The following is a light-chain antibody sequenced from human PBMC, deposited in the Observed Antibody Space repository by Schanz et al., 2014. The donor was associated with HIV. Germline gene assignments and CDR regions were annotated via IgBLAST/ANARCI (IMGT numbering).Light chain of an antibody. Sequence: EIVLTQSPGTLSLSPGERATLSCRASQSVSGFLAWYQQKPGQAPRLLIYGASSRATGIPDRFSGSGSGTVFTLTISRLEPEDFAVFYCQQYNLWPVTFGQGTRLEI. CDR1: QSVSGF. J-gene: IGKJ5*01. CDR3: QQYNLWPVT. V-gene: IGKV3-20*01. CDR2: GAS.